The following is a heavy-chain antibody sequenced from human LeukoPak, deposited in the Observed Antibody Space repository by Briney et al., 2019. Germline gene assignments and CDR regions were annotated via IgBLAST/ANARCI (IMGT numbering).Heavy chain of an antibody. V-gene: IGHV4-4*02. Sequence: PSGTLSLTGAVSGAAISSDKWLRWVSQPPGKGLEWIEEINHSGDTNYSPSLKSRVTMSTDKSKNDFSLRLTSVTAADTAVYYCARAGVWLPAVWGQGTLVTVSS. CDR1: GAAISSDKW. J-gene: IGHJ4*02. CDR2: INHSGDT. D-gene: IGHD3-9*01. CDR3: ARAGVWLPAV.